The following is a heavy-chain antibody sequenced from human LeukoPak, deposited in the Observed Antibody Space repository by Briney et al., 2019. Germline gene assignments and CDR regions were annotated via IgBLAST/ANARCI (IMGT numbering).Heavy chain of an antibody. CDR3: ARDTEYCSGGSCYSN. D-gene: IGHD2-15*01. J-gene: IGHJ4*02. CDR2: INAYSGNT. Sequence: ASVKVSCKASGYTFTSYYMHWVRQAPGQGLEWMGWINAYSGNTNYAQKFQGRVTMTTDTSTSTAYMELRSLRSDDTAVYFCARDTEYCSGGSCYSNWGQGTLVTVSS. V-gene: IGHV1-18*04. CDR1: GYTFTSYY.